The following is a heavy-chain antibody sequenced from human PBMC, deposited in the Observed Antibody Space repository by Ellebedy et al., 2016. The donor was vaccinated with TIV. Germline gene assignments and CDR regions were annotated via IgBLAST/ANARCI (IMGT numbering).Heavy chain of an antibody. CDR3: ARDERGRISFYFDC. Sequence: MPSETLSLTCTVSGGSINSYYWSRIRQPAGKGLEWIGRMYSSGSTNYNPSLKSRVTMSVDTSKNQFSLNLSSVTAADTAVYYCARDERGRISFYFDCWGQGALVTVSS. J-gene: IGHJ4*02. CDR1: GGSINSYY. D-gene: IGHD1-1*01. CDR2: MYSSGST. V-gene: IGHV4-4*07.